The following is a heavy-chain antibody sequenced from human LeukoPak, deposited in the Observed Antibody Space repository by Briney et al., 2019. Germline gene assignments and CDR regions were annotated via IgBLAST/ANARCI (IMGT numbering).Heavy chain of an antibody. CDR2: IDPSDSYT. CDR1: GYSFTSYW. D-gene: IGHD6-19*01. Sequence: GESLKISCKGSGYSFTSYWISWVRQMPGKGLEWMGRIDPSDSYTNYSPSFQGHVTISADKSISTAYLQWGSLKASDTAMYYCARQGAVAGDIDYWGQGTPVTVSS. CDR3: ARQGAVAGDIDY. J-gene: IGHJ4*02. V-gene: IGHV5-10-1*01.